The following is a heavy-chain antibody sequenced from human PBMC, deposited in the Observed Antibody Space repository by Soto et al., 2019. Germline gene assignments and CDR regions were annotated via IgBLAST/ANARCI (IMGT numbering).Heavy chain of an antibody. D-gene: IGHD5-12*01. J-gene: IGHJ6*02. CDR1: GYSFTSYW. CDR3: AKDIAIHYYYYAMDV. V-gene: IGHV5-51*01. Sequence: GESLKISCKGSGYSFTSYWIGWVRQMPGKGLEWMGIIYPGDSDTRYSPSFQGQVTISADKSISTAYLQWSSLKASDTALYYCAKDIAIHYYYYAMDVWGQGTTVTVSS. CDR2: IYPGDSDT.